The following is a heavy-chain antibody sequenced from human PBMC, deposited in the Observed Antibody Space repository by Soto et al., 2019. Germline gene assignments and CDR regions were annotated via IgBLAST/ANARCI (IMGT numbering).Heavy chain of an antibody. D-gene: IGHD3-10*01. CDR3: AKKGYYPSGKINLFDS. Sequence: SETLSLTCAVSGYSINSDYCWGWIRQPPGKGLEWIGSVDHSGRTYYSPSLRSRLTIFIDTSKNQFSLRLTSVTAADTAMYFCAKKGYYPSGKINLFDSWGPGTLVTVYS. CDR1: GYSINSDYC. J-gene: IGHJ4*02. CDR2: VDHSGRT. V-gene: IGHV4-38-2*01.